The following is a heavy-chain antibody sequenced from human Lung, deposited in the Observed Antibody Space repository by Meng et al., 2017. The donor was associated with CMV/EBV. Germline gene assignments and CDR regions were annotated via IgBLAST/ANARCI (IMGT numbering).Heavy chain of an antibody. Sequence: VQVVESGGGLVQPGGSLRLSCTVSGFTLRSYWMHWVRQAPGKGLEWVSRIHVDGRGISYADSVKGRFTISRDTAKNTLYLQMNSLRVEDTAVYYCARGVGESLGWEMGYWGQGTLVTVSS. V-gene: IGHV3-74*01. CDR2: IHVDGRGI. D-gene: IGHD1-26*01. J-gene: IGHJ4*02. CDR1: GFTLRSYW. CDR3: ARGVGESLGWEMGY.